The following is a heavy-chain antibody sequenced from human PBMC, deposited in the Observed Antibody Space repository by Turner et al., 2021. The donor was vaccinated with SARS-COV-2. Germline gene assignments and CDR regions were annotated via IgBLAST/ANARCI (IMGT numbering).Heavy chain of an antibody. CDR3: VSAGAFVVVPARPYYYYGMDV. D-gene: IGHD2-2*01. J-gene: IGHJ6*02. CDR1: AFTFSSYI. V-gene: IGHV3-21*01. Sequence: EVQLVESVGGLVKPGRSLRLSCAASAFTFSSYIMNWVRQAPGKGLEWVSSMSGRSNYIYYADSEQGRYTISRDNAKNSLYLQMNSLRAENTAVYDCVSAGAFVVVPARPYYYYGMDVWGQGTTVTVSS. CDR2: MSGRSNYI.